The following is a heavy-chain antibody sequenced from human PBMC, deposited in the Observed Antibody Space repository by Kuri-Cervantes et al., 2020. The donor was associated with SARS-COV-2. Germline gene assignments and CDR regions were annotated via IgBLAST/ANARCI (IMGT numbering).Heavy chain of an antibody. Sequence: ASVKVSCKASGYTFTSYAMHWVRQAPGQRLEWMGWINAGNGNTKYSQKFQERVTITRDMSTSTAYMELSSLRSEDTAVYYCAAGGRYFDWLTLFYWGQGTLVTVSS. CDR1: GYTFTSYA. CDR2: INAGNGNT. V-gene: IGHV1-3*01. J-gene: IGHJ4*02. D-gene: IGHD3-9*01. CDR3: AAGGRYFDWLTLFY.